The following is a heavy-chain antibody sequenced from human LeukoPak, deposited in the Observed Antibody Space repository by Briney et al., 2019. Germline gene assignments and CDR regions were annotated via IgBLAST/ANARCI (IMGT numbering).Heavy chain of an antibody. Sequence: SVKVSCKASGGTFSSYAISWVRQAPGQGLEWMGGIIPIFGTANYAQKFQGRVTITADESTSTAYMELSSLRSEDTAVYYCARGELEMATIYFDYWGQGTLVTVSS. V-gene: IGHV1-69*13. D-gene: IGHD5-24*01. CDR1: GGTFSSYA. CDR2: IIPIFGTA. J-gene: IGHJ4*02. CDR3: ARGELEMATIYFDY.